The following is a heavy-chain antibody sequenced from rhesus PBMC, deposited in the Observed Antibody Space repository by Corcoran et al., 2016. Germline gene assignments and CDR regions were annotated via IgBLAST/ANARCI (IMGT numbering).Heavy chain of an antibody. Sequence: EVQLVESGGGLVQPGGSLRLSCVVSGSTFSGSGFPWVRHAPGKGLQWVSAIETNGDTTLYTDSVKGRFSISRENAKNTLYLRMDSLRVEDTAVYYCARGASGAGDYWGQGVLVTVSS. V-gene: IGHV3-22*01. CDR1: GSTFSGSG. D-gene: IGHD6-31*01. J-gene: IGHJ4*01. CDR3: ARGASGAGDY. CDR2: IETNGDTT.